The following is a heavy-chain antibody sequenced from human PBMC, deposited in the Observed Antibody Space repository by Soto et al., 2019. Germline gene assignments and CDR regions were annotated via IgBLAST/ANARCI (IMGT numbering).Heavy chain of an antibody. Sequence: EVQLVESGGGLVQPGVSLRLSCAASGFTLSSYSMNWVRQAPGKGLEWVSYITGSSTTIYYADPVRGRFTISRDNARNSLYLLMNSLRDKDTAVYYCARRTASGSAGLDVWCRGTTVTVSS. V-gene: IGHV3-48*02. D-gene: IGHD1-26*01. J-gene: IGHJ6*02. CDR1: GFTLSSYS. CDR3: ARRTASGSAGLDV. CDR2: ITGSSTTI.